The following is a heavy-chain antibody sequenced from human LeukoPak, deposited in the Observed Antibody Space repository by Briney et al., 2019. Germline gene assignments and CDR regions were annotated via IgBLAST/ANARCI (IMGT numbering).Heavy chain of an antibody. D-gene: IGHD2-2*01. CDR2: INPNSGGT. J-gene: IGHJ4*02. Sequence: ASVKVSCKASGYTFTGYYMHWVRQAPGQGLEWMGWINPNSGGTNYAQKFQGRVTMTRDTSISTAYMELSRLRSDDTAVYYCARALGYCSSTSCRAGSRPIDYWGQGTLVTVSS. CDR1: GYTFTGYY. CDR3: ARALGYCSSTSCRAGSRPIDY. V-gene: IGHV1-2*02.